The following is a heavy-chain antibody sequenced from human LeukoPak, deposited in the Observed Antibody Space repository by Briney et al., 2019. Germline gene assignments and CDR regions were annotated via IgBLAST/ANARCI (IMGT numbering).Heavy chain of an antibody. CDR3: AKETSTVTQPFDN. V-gene: IGHV3-23*01. J-gene: IGHJ4*02. Sequence: GGSLRLSCAASGFSGYTISSYALSWVRQTPGKGLECVSSISGRGDSKYYADSVKGRFAISRDNSQNTLYLQMNSLRAEDTAVYYCAKETSTVTQPFDNWGQGTLVTVSS. D-gene: IGHD4-17*01. CDR1: GFSGYTISSYA. CDR2: ISGRGDSK.